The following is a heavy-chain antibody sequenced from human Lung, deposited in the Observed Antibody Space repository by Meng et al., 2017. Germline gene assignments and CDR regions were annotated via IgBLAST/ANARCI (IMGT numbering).Heavy chain of an antibody. J-gene: IGHJ4*02. CDR2: VYQSGST. Sequence: QVQLQESGPGLVKPSGTLSLPCAVSGGSISSNNWWSWVRQTPGRGREWIGEVYQSGSTNYNPSLKSRVIISVNNSKNQFSLKLASVTAADTAVYYCARDDSGYADFDSWGQGTLVTVSS. D-gene: IGHD3-22*01. CDR1: GGSISSNNW. V-gene: IGHV4-4*02. CDR3: ARDDSGYADFDS.